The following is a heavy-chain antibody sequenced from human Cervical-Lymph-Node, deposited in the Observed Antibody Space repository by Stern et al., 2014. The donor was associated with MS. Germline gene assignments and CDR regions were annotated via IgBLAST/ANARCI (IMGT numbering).Heavy chain of an antibody. J-gene: IGHJ4*02. D-gene: IGHD2-8*01. Sequence: VQLVESGAEVKKPGSSVKVSCKASEGTLKTYAINWVRKAPGQGLEWMGVIIPFLGTANYAQKFQGRLTLTADESTSTAYMELNSLMSEDTAMYYCTRVRCPNGVCYPRLDYWGQGILVTVSS. CDR2: IIPFLGTA. V-gene: IGHV1-69*01. CDR3: TRVRCPNGVCYPRLDY. CDR1: EGTLKTYA.